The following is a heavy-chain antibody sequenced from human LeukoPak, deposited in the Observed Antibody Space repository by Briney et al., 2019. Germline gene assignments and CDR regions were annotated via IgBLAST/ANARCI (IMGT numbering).Heavy chain of an antibody. J-gene: IGHJ4*02. CDR3: AKGGTMTKKGYSDY. CDR1: GFTFSSYA. Sequence: GGSLRLSCAASGFTFSSYAMSWVRLAPGKGLEWVSGVSGDGGYTYYADSAKGRFTISRDNSKSTLCLQMNSLRADDTAVYYCAKGGTMTKKGYSDYWGQGTLVTVSS. V-gene: IGHV3-23*01. CDR2: VSGDGGYT. D-gene: IGHD2-15*01.